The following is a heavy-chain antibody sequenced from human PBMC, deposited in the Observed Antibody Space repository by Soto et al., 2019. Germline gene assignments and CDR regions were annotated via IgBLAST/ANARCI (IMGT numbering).Heavy chain of an antibody. J-gene: IGHJ4*02. Sequence: SVKVSCKASGGTFSSYAISWVRQAPGQGLEWMGGIIPIFGTANYAQKFQGRVTITADESTSTAYMELSSLRSEDTAVYYCARGSGDGYNYAYFDYWGQGTLVTVSS. V-gene: IGHV1-69*13. CDR1: GGTFSSYA. CDR3: ARGSGDGYNYAYFDY. D-gene: IGHD5-12*01. CDR2: IIPIFGTA.